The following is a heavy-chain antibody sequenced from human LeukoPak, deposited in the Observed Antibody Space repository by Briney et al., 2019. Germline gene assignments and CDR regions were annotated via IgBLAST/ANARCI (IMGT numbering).Heavy chain of an antibody. CDR1: GGSISSGDYY. CDR2: IYYSGST. Sequence: SQTLSLTCTVSGGSISSGDYYWSWIRQPPGKGLEWIGYIYYSGSTYYNPSLKSRVTISVDTSKNQFSLKLSSVTAADTAVYYCARESPGYYDSSGYYSYYFDYWGQGTLVTVSS. CDR3: ARESPGYYDSSGYYSYYFDY. V-gene: IGHV4-30-4*01. D-gene: IGHD3-22*01. J-gene: IGHJ4*02.